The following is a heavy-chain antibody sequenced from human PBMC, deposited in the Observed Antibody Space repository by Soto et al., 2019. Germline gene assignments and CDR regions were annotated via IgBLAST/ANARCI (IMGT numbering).Heavy chain of an antibody. CDR3: VRDGTKTLRDWFDP. D-gene: IGHD1-1*01. J-gene: IGHJ5*02. CDR1: GASISGFY. V-gene: IGHV4-4*07. CDR2: IYATGTT. Sequence: SETLSLTCTVPGASISGFYWSWIRKSAGKGLEWIGRIYATGTTDYNPSLKSRVMMSVDTSKKQFSLKLRSVTAADTAVYYCVRDGTKTLRDWFDPWGQGISVPVSS.